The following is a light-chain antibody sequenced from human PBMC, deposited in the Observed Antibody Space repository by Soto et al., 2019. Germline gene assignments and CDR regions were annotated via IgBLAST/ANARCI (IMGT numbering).Light chain of an antibody. V-gene: IGLV1-44*01. Sequence: QSVLTQPPSASGTPGQTVTISCSGGTSKIGSNTINWYQHLPGMAPKLLIYSNNQRPSGVPDRFSGSKSGTSASLAISRLQSEDEADFYCRAWDDTPNGWVFGGGTKLTVL. CDR1: TSKIGSNT. CDR3: RAWDDTPNGWV. J-gene: IGLJ3*02. CDR2: SNN.